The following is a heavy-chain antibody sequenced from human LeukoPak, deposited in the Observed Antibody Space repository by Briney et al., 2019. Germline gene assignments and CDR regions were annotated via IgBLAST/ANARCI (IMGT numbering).Heavy chain of an antibody. Sequence: GGSLGLSCTASGFTFGDYAMSWFRQAPGKGLEWVGFIRSKAYGGTTEYAASVKGRFTISRDDSKSIAYLQMNSLKTEDTAVYYCTTLVVVVAANDAFDIWGQGTMVTVSS. CDR2: IRSKAYGGTT. D-gene: IGHD2-15*01. CDR1: GFTFGDYA. CDR3: TTLVVVVAANDAFDI. J-gene: IGHJ3*02. V-gene: IGHV3-49*03.